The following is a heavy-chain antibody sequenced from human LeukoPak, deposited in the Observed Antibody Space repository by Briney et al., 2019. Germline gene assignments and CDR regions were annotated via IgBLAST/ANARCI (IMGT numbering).Heavy chain of an antibody. D-gene: IGHD4-17*01. CDR2: ISSSGSTI. V-gene: IGHV3-48*03. CDR1: GFTFSSYE. CDR3: AREGDYGDYFERAFDI. J-gene: IGHJ3*02. Sequence: GGSLRLSCAASGFTFSSYEMNWVRQAPGKGLEWVSYISSSGSTIYYADSVKGRFTISRDNAKNSLYLQMNSLRAEDTAVYYCAREGDYGDYFERAFDIWGQGTMVTVSS.